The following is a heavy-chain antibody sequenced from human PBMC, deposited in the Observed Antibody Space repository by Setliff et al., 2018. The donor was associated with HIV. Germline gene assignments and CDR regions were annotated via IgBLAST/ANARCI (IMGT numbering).Heavy chain of an antibody. D-gene: IGHD1-26*01. V-gene: IGHV4-59*08. CDR2: ISYSGTT. J-gene: IGHJ6*03. CDR3: ARRTSPPSGTYSQYYMDV. Sequence: SETLSLTCAVSGGSIGTYRWNWIRQTPGKGLEWIGFISYSGTTDHNPSLKSRVTISVDTSKNQFSLKLTSVTAADTAVYYCARRTSPPSGTYSQYYMDVWGRGTTVTVSS. CDR1: GGSIGTYR.